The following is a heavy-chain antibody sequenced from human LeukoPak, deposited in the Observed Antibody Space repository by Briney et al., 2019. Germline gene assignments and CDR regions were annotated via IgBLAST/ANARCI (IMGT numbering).Heavy chain of an antibody. Sequence: PSETLSLTCTVSGGSISSDYWRWIRQPPGKGLEWIGYIYYSGNTNYNPSLNSRVTISVDTSKNQFSLRLSSVTAADTAIYYCARDLGYCSTASCYGWFDPWGQGTLVTVSS. CDR2: IYYSGNT. D-gene: IGHD2-2*01. CDR1: GGSISSDY. V-gene: IGHV4-59*01. J-gene: IGHJ5*02. CDR3: ARDLGYCSTASCYGWFDP.